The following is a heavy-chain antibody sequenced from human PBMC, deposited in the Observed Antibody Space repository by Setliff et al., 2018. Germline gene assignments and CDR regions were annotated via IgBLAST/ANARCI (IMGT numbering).Heavy chain of an antibody. J-gene: IGHJ4*02. Sequence: GASVKVSCKTSGYSFTSHYMHWVRQAPGQGLEWMGIINPGGLTSSSTQKFEGRVTMTRDTSTSTVYMELNSLTSDDTAMYYCARQFSGDPFDYWGQGTLVTVS. CDR3: ARQFSGDPFDY. CDR1: GYSFTSHY. D-gene: IGHD7-27*01. CDR2: INPGGLTS. V-gene: IGHV1-46*01.